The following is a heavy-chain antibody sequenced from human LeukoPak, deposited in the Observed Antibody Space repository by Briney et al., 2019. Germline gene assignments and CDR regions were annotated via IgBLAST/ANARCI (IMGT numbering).Heavy chain of an antibody. D-gene: IGHD5-24*01. J-gene: IGHJ3*02. Sequence: GGSLRLSCAASGNYWMHWVRQAPGKGLVWVSHINSDGSWTSYADSVKGRFTTSRDNAKNTLYLQMNSLRVEDTAIYYCARSRDGYNSERAFDMWGQGTMVTVSS. V-gene: IGHV3-74*01. CDR1: GNYW. CDR3: ARSRDGYNSERAFDM. CDR2: INSDGSWT.